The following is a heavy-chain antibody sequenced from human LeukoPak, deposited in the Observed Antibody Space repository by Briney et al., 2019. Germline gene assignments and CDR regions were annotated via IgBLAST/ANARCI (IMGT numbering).Heavy chain of an antibody. Sequence: GGYLRLSCAASGFIFNTYWINWVRQAPGKGLEWLASINQDGSEKYYVDSVKGRFTISRDNAKNSLYLQMNSLTAEDTAVYYCTTFYSRLTDYWGQGTVVTVSS. CDR2: INQDGSEK. CDR3: TTFYSRLTDY. D-gene: IGHD2/OR15-2a*01. J-gene: IGHJ4*02. V-gene: IGHV3-7*05. CDR1: GFIFNTYW.